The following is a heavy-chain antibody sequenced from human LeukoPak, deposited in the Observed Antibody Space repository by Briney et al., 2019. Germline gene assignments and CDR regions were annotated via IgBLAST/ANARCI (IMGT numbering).Heavy chain of an antibody. V-gene: IGHV1-46*03. Sequence: ASVKVSCKACGYTFTSYYMHWVRQAPGQGLEWMGIINPSGGSTSYAQKFQGRVTMTRDTSTSTVYMELSSLRSEDTAVYYCAPALLTHADAFDIWGQGTMVTVSS. CDR2: INPSGGST. J-gene: IGHJ3*02. CDR3: APALLTHADAFDI. CDR1: GYTFTSYY.